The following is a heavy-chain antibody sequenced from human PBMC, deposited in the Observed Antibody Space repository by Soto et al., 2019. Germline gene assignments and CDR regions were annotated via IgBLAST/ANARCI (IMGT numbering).Heavy chain of an antibody. CDR3: ASGGTTTDCSGVSCSARGFDY. CDR2: IYYSGGT. CDR1: GGSISSGDYY. V-gene: IGHV4-30-4*01. J-gene: IGHJ4*02. Sequence: QVQLQESGPGLVKPSQTLSLTCTVSGGSISSGDYYWSWIRQPPGKGLEWIGYIYYSGGTYYNPSLKSRVTIPVDTSKNQSSLKRGSVTAADTAVYYWASGGTTTDCSGVSCSARGFDYWGQGTLVTVSS. D-gene: IGHD2-15*01.